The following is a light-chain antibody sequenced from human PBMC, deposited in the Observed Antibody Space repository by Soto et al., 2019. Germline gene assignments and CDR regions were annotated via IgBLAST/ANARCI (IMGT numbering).Light chain of an antibody. CDR2: GAS. CDR1: QSVRSN. CDR3: QHYNNWPPWT. Sequence: IVMTQSPATLSVSPGERVTLSCRVSQSVRSNLAWYQQRPGRAPRLLIYGASSRATGIPARFSGSGSGTEFTLTINSLQSEDFAVYYCQHYNNWPPWTFGQGTKVDIK. V-gene: IGKV3-15*01. J-gene: IGKJ1*01.